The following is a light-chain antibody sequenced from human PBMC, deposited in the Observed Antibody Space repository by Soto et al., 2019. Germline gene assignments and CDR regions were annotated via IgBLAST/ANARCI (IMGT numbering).Light chain of an antibody. CDR3: SSYTSSNTLI. CDR1: SSDVGGYNY. J-gene: IGLJ2*01. Sequence: QSALTQPASVSGSPGQSITISCTGTSSDVGGYNYVSWYQQPPGTAPKLMIYEVSNRPSGVPGRFSGSKSGNTASLTISGLQAEDEADYYCSSYTSSNTLIFGGGTKLTVL. CDR2: EVS. V-gene: IGLV2-14*01.